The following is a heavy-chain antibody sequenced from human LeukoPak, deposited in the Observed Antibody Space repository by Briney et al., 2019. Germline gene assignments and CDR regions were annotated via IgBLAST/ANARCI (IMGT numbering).Heavy chain of an antibody. D-gene: IGHD6-19*01. CDR2: IRGKTNSYAT. J-gene: IGHJ4*02. CDR1: GXTFSDSA. CDR3: TGGSGWYSPDY. V-gene: IGHV3-73*01. Sequence: PGGSLKLSCAASGXTFSDSAMNWVRQASGKGLEWVGHIRGKTNSYATAYAASVRGRFTISRDDSKNTAYLQMNSLKTEDTAVYYCTGGSGWYSPDYWGQGTLVTVSS.